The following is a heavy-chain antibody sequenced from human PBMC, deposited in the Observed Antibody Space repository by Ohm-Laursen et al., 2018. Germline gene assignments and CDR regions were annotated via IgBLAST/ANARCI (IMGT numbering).Heavy chain of an antibody. Sequence: SLRLSCAAPGFTFSDYYMAWIRQAPGEGLEWVSYISFNSNSIYYADSVKGRFTISRDNSKKTLYLQMNSLRAEDTAVYYCAKQGEGELLLSYFHHWGQGTLVTVSS. D-gene: IGHD1-26*01. CDR1: GFTFSDYY. CDR2: ISFNSNSI. CDR3: AKQGEGELLLSYFHH. J-gene: IGHJ1*01. V-gene: IGHV3-11*04.